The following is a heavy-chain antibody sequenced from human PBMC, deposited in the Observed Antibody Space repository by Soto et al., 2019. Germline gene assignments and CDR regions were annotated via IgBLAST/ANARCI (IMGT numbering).Heavy chain of an antibody. CDR3: TRDDYYDSRNWFDP. J-gene: IGHJ5*02. D-gene: IGHD3-22*01. CDR1: VFTFSVSA. V-gene: IGHV3-73*01. Sequence: GGSLRLSCASSVFTFSVSAMRWVRQASGKGLEWVGRIRSKANSYATAYAASVKGRFTISRDDSKNTAYLQMNSLKTEDTAVYYCTRDDYYDSRNWFDPWGKGTLVTVSS. CDR2: IRSKANSYAT.